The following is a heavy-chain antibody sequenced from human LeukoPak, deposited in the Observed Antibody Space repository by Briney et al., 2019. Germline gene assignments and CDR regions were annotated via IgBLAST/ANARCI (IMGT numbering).Heavy chain of an antibody. J-gene: IGHJ4*02. Sequence: SETLSLTCGVSGYSITSGYYWAWIRQPPGKGLEWIGNIYQSGSTYYNPSFKSRVTISVDTSKNQFSLKLSSVTAADTAVYSCARWVSTPGGYFDYWGQGILVTVSS. CDR1: GYSITSGYY. CDR2: IYQSGST. CDR3: ARWVSTPGGYFDY. D-gene: IGHD5/OR15-5a*01. V-gene: IGHV4-38-2*01.